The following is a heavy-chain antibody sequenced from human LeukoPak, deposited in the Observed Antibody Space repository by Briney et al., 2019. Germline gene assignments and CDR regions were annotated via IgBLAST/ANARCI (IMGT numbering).Heavy chain of an antibody. CDR3: ARRPHYYDSSGYFNWFDP. J-gene: IGHJ5*02. V-gene: IGHV5-51*01. D-gene: IGHD3-22*01. CDR2: IYPGDSDT. CDR1: GYRFTSYW. Sequence: GESLKISCKGSGYRFTSYWIGWVRQLPGKGLEWMGIIYPGDSDTRYSPSFQGQATISADKSISTAYLQWSSLKASDTAMYYCARRPHYYDSSGYFNWFDPWGQGTLVTVSS.